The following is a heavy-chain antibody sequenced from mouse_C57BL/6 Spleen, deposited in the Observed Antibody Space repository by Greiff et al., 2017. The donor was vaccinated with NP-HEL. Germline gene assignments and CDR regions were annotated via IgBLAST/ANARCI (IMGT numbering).Heavy chain of an antibody. D-gene: IGHD3-2*02. CDR1: GYTFTSYW. CDR3: ARGGSSGYVDYFDD. Sequence: QVQLQQPGAELVKPGASVKLSCKASGYTFTSYWMHGVKQRPGRGLEWIGMIDPNSGGTKYNEEFKSKATLTVDKPSSTAYMQLSSLTSEDSAVYYCARGGSSGYVDYFDDWGKGTTLTVSS. V-gene: IGHV1-72*01. J-gene: IGHJ2*01. CDR2: IDPNSGGT.